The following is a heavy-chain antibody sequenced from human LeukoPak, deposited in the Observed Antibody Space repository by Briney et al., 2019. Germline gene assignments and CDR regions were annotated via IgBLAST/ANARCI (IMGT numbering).Heavy chain of an antibody. CDR2: ISSSSSTI. D-gene: IGHD3-16*01. J-gene: IGHJ4*02. Sequence: GGSLRLSCAASGFTFSHFWMNWVRQAPGKGLEWVSYISSSSSTIYYADSVKGRFTISRDNAKNSLYLQMNSLRAEDTAVYYCAKRPRWGDFDYWGQGTLVTVSS. V-gene: IGHV3-48*01. CDR1: GFTFSHFW. CDR3: AKRPRWGDFDY.